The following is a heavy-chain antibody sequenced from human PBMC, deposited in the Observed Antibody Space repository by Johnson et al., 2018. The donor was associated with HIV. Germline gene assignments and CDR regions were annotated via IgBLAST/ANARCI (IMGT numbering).Heavy chain of an antibody. CDR3: VRDSSGYSGFDI. CDR2: IRSKANSYAT. V-gene: IGHV3-73*01. Sequence: VQLVESGGGLVQPGGSMKLSCAASGFTFSGSAMHWVRQASGKGLEWVGRIRSKANSYATAYAASVKGRFTISRDDSKNSLYLQMSSLKTEDTAVYYCVRDSSGYSGFDIWGQGTMVTVSS. J-gene: IGHJ3*02. CDR1: GFTFSGSA. D-gene: IGHD3-22*01.